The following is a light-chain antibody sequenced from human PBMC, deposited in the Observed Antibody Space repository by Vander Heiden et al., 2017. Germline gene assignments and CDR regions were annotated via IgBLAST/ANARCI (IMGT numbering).Light chain of an antibody. J-gene: IGLJ3*02. Sequence: QSALTQPRSVSGSPGQSVTISCTGTSSDVGDYNYVSWYQQHPGKAPKLMIYDVSKRPSGVPDRFSGSKSGTTASLTISGLQAEDENDYYCCAYAGSYTWVFGGGTKLTVL. CDR3: CAYAGSYTWV. CDR1: SSDVGDYNY. CDR2: DVS. V-gene: IGLV2-11*01.